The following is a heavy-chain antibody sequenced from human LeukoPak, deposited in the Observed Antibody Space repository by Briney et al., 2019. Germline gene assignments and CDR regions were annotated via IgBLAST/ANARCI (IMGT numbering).Heavy chain of an antibody. CDR1: GFTVSSNY. CDR3: AKDDSSSFRPYYYYMDV. J-gene: IGHJ6*03. Sequence: PGGSLRLSCAASGFTVSSNYMSWVRQAPGKGLEWVSVIYSGGSTYYADSVKGRFTISRDNSKNTLYLQMNSLRAEDTAVYYCAKDDSSSFRPYYYYMDVWGKGTTVTVSS. V-gene: IGHV3-66*01. CDR2: IYSGGST. D-gene: IGHD6-6*01.